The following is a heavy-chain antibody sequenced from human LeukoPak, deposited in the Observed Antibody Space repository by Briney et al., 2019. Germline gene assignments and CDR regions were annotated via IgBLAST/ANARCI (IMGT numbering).Heavy chain of an antibody. D-gene: IGHD3-3*01. CDR1: GGSFSGYY. V-gene: IGHV4-34*01. J-gene: IGHJ5*02. Sequence: SETLSLTCAVYGGSFSGYYWSWIRQPPGKGLEWIGEINHSGSTNYNPSLKSRVTISVDTSKNQFSLKLSSVTAADTAVYYCARGGVDWFDPWGQGTLVTVSS. CDR3: ARGGVDWFDP. CDR2: INHSGST.